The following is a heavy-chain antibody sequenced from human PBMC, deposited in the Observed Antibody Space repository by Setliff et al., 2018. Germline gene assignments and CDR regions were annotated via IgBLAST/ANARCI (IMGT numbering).Heavy chain of an antibody. V-gene: IGHV4-34*01. Sequence: SETLSLTCTVYGGSFTNYYWGWIRQSPGKGLEWIGEINHNGSTNYNPSLKSRLTISVDASTNQFSLKLYSVTAADTAVYYCRYWSGYYNNDYWGQGTLVTVSS. D-gene: IGHD3-3*01. CDR3: RYWSGYYNNDY. CDR2: INHNGST. CDR1: GGSFTNYY. J-gene: IGHJ4*02.